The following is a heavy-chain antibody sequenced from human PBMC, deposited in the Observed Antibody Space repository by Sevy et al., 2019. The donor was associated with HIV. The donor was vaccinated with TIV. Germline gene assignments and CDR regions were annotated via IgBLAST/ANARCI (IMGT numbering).Heavy chain of an antibody. V-gene: IGHV1-2*02. CDR2: INPNSGGT. CDR3: ARELGGVVVVAAAATRASYGMDV. CDR1: GYTFTGYY. D-gene: IGHD2-15*01. Sequence: ASVKVSCKASGYTFTGYYMHWVRQAPGQGLEWMGWINPNSGGTNYAQKFQGRVTMTRDTSISTAYMELSMLRSDDTAVYYSARELGGVVVVAAAATRASYGMDVWGQGTTVTVSS. J-gene: IGHJ6*02.